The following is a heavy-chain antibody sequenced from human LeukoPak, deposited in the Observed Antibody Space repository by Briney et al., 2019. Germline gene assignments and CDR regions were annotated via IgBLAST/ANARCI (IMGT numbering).Heavy chain of an antibody. V-gene: IGHV3-33*08. CDR3: AREITMVRGSYYYYGMDV. Sequence: GGSLRLSCAASGFTFGNYDMHWVRQAPGKGLEWVAVIWYDGSNKFYVDSVKGRFTISRDSSKNTLYLQMNSLRVEDTAVYYCAREITMVRGSYYYYGMDVWGQGTTVTVSS. CDR1: GFTFGNYD. CDR2: IWYDGSNK. J-gene: IGHJ6*02. D-gene: IGHD3-10*01.